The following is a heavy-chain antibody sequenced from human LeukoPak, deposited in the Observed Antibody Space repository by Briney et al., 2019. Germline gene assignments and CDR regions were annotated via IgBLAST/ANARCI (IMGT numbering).Heavy chain of an antibody. D-gene: IGHD3-10*01. CDR2: IKSKGEGETT. CDR1: GFTFTNAW. Sequence: PGGSLRLSCAASGFTFTNAWMSWVRQAPGKGLEWVGRIKSKGEGETTDTAAPVKGRFTMSRDDSKATLYLQMNSLKAEDTAVYYCTTDLGLTMIRGVIVNWGQGALVTVSS. V-gene: IGHV3-15*01. CDR3: TTDLGLTMIRGVIVN. J-gene: IGHJ4*02.